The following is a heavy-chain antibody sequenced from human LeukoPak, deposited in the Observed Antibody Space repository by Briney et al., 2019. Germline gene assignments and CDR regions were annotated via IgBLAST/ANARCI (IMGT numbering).Heavy chain of an antibody. V-gene: IGHV1-46*01. CDR3: ARDRRRNYYDSSGYDY. CDR1: GYTFTSYY. Sequence: GASVKVSCKASGYTFTSYYMHWVRQAPGQGLEWMGIINPSGGNTNHAQKFQGRVTMTRDTSTSTVYMELSSLRSEDTAVYYCARDRRRNYYDSSGYDYWGQGTLVTVSS. D-gene: IGHD3-22*01. J-gene: IGHJ4*02. CDR2: INPSGGNT.